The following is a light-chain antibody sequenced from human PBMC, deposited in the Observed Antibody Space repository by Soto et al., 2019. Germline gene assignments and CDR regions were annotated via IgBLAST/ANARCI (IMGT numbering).Light chain of an antibody. CDR1: RSDVGGYNY. Sequence: QSALTQPRSVSGSPVQSVTISCTGTRSDVGGYNYVSWYQQHPGKAPKLLTYDVSKRPSGVPDRFSGSKSDNTASLTISGLQAADEADYYCCSYAGSNTFVCGTGTKLTVL. CDR2: DVS. CDR3: CSYAGSNTFV. J-gene: IGLJ1*01. V-gene: IGLV2-11*01.